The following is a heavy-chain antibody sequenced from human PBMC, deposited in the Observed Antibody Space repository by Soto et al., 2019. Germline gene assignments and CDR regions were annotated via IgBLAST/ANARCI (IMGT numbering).Heavy chain of an antibody. J-gene: IGHJ4*02. CDR3: ARDPHLRTCDF. V-gene: IGHV3-30-3*01. Sequence: PGGSLRLSCAASGFTFSSYAMHWVRQAPGKGLEWVALISFDGSDKYYADSVKGRFTISRDNSKDTLYLQMNSLRAEDTAVYYCARDPHLRTCDFWGQGTLVTVSS. CDR2: ISFDGSDK. CDR1: GFTFSSYA. D-gene: IGHD5-12*01.